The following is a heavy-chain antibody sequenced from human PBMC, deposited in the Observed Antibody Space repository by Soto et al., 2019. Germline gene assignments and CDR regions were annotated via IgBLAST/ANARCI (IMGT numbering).Heavy chain of an antibody. J-gene: IGHJ4*02. CDR3: ARSAMSMNYYDSSGYYRCGY. V-gene: IGHV3-11*01. CDR2: ISSSGSTI. CDR1: GFTFSDYY. D-gene: IGHD3-22*01. Sequence: GGSLRLSCAASGFTFSDYYMSWIRQAPGKGLEWVSYISSSGSTIYYADSVKGRFTISRDNAKNSLYLQMNSLRAGDTAVYFCARSAMSMNYYDSSGYYRCGYWGQGTLVTVSS.